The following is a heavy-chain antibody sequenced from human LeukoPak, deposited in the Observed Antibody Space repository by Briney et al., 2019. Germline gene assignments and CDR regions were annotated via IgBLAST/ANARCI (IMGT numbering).Heavy chain of an antibody. D-gene: IGHD5-24*01. J-gene: IGHJ4*02. CDR2: ISSSGSTI. CDR3: ARGSHRDGYDSDY. Sequence: GGSLRLSCAVSGFNFDIAWMNWVRQAPGEGLEWVSYISSSGSTIYYADSVKGRFTISRDNAKNSLYLQMNSLRAEDTAVYYCARGSHRDGYDSDYWGQGTLVTVSS. CDR1: GFNFDIAW. V-gene: IGHV3-48*04.